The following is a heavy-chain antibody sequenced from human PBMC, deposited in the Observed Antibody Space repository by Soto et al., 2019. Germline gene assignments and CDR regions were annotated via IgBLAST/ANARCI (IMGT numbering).Heavy chain of an antibody. D-gene: IGHD5-18*01. CDR1: GGTFSSYA. CDR2: IIPIFGTA. J-gene: IGHJ6*02. Sequence: ASVKVSCKASGGTFSSYAISWVRQAPGQGLEWMGGIIPIFGTANYAQKFQGRVTITADESTSTAYMELSSLRSEDTAVYYCARGRGYSYGYTKGYYYGMDVWGQGTTVTVSS. CDR3: ARGRGYSYGYTKGYYYGMDV. V-gene: IGHV1-69*13.